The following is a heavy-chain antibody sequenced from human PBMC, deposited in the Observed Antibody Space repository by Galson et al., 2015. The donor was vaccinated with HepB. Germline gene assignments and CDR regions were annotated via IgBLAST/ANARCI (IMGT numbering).Heavy chain of an antibody. V-gene: IGHV6-1*01. Sequence: CAISGDSVSNHNAAWNWIRQSPSRGLEWLGRTYYRSNWYNDYALSVISRITINANASKNQFSLYLNSVTPDDTAIYYCARDLTIWGQGTLVTVSS. CDR2: TYYRSNWYN. J-gene: IGHJ4*02. CDR1: GDSVSNHNAA. CDR3: ARDLTI. D-gene: IGHD3-10*01.